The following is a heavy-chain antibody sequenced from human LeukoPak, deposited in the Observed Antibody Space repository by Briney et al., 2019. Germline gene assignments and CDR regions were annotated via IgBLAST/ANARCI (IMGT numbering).Heavy chain of an antibody. J-gene: IGHJ4*02. CDR2: FDPEDGET. CDR1: GYTLTELS. Sequence: ASVKVSCKVSGYTLTELSMHWVRQAPGKGLEWMGGFDPEDGETIYAQKFQGRVTMTEDTSTDTAYMELSSLRSEDTAVYYCATPVLAEAGVVFDYWGQGTLVTVSS. V-gene: IGHV1-24*01. D-gene: IGHD6-19*01. CDR3: ATPVLAEAGVVFDY.